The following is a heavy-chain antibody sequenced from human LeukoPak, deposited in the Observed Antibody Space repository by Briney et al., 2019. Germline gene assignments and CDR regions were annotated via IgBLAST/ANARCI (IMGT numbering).Heavy chain of an antibody. J-gene: IGHJ4*02. CDR2: INPNSGGT. V-gene: IGHV1-2*02. CDR3: ARDLYRSGGSCYSGPFDY. Sequence: ASVKVSCKASGYTFTGYYMHWVRQAPGQGLEWMGWINPNSGGTNYAQKFQGRVTMTRDTSISTAYMELSRLRSDDTAVYYCARDLYRSGGSCYSGPFDYWGQGTLVTVSS. CDR1: GYTFTGYY. D-gene: IGHD2-15*01.